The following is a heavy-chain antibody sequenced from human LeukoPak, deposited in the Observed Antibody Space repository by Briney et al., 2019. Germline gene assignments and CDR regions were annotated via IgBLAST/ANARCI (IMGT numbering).Heavy chain of an antibody. V-gene: IGHV4-59*08. D-gene: IGHD6-19*01. J-gene: IGHJ5*02. CDR2: IYYSGST. Sequence: SETLSLTCTVSGGSISSYYWSWIRQPPGKGLEWIGYIYYSGSTNYNPSLKSRVTISVDTSKNQFSLKLSSVTAADTAVYYCARPKYSSDQYNRFDPWGQGTLVTVSS. CDR3: ARPKYSSDQYNRFDP. CDR1: GGSISSYY.